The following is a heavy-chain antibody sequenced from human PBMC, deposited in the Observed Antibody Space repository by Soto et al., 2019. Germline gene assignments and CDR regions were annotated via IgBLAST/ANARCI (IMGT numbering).Heavy chain of an antibody. CDR2: IIPIFGTA. D-gene: IGHD3-3*01. CDR1: GGSFSSYA. Sequence: QVQLVQSGAEVKKPGSSVKVSCKTSGGSFSSYAITWVRQAPGQGLEWMGGIIPIFGTANYAQKFQGRVTINADESTSTAYMELSSLRSEDTAVYYCAGTTADYDFLSRSLKAPYGGYHGMDVGGQGTTVTVSS. CDR3: AGTTADYDFLSRSLKAPYGGYHGMDV. J-gene: IGHJ6*02. V-gene: IGHV1-69*01.